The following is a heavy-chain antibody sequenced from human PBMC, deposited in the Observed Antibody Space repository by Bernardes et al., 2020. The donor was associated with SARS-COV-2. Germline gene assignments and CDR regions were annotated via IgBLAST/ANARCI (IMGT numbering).Heavy chain of an antibody. J-gene: IGHJ6*02. CDR3: ARDTLVLRYFDWSPGGMDV. CDR2: MNPNSGNT. D-gene: IGHD3-9*01. CDR1: GYTFTSYD. V-gene: IGHV1-8*01. Sequence: ASVKASCKASGYTFTSYDINWVRQATGQGLEWMGWMNPNSGNTGYAQKFQGRVTMTRNTSISTAYMELSSLRSEDTAVYYCARDTLVLRYFDWSPGGMDVWGQGTTVTVSS.